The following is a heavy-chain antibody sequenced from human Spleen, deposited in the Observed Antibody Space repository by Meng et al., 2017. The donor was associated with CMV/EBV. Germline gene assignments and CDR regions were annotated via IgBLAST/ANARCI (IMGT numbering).Heavy chain of an antibody. D-gene: IGHD2-21*01. V-gene: IGHV3-30-3*01. CDR3: AREGGYCGGDCYSFLDH. CDR2: ISYDGSNK. J-gene: IGHJ4*02. CDR1: GFTFSSYD. Sequence: GESLKISCAASGFTFSSYDMHWVRQAPGKGLEWVAVISYDGSNKYYADSVKGRFTISRDNSKNTLYLQMSTLRAEDTALYYCAREGGYCGGDCYSFLDHWGQGTLVTVS.